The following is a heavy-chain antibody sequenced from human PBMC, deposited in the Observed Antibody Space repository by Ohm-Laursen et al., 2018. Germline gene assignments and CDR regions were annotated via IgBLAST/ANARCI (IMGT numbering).Heavy chain of an antibody. CDR2: ISYSGST. J-gene: IGHJ5*02. Sequence: GTLSLTCPVSGGSISSYYWSWIRQPPGKGLEWIGYISYSGSTNYNPSLKSRVTISVDTSKNQFSLKLSSVTAADTAVYYCARRDVAIAVVTFDPWGQGILVTVSS. D-gene: IGHD6-19*01. V-gene: IGHV4-59*01. CDR1: GGSISSYY. CDR3: ARRDVAIAVVTFDP.